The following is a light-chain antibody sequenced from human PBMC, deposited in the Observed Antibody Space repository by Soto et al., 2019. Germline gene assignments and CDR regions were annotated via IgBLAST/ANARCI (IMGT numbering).Light chain of an antibody. CDR3: QQYGSSPFT. J-gene: IGKJ3*01. Sequence: EIVLTQSPGTLSLSPEESATLSCRASQSISSSFFAWYQHKPGQAPRLLIYGTSNRATGIPDRFSGSGSGTDFTLTISRLEPEDFAVYYCQQYGSSPFTFGPGTKVDIK. CDR2: GTS. CDR1: QSISSSF. V-gene: IGKV3-20*01.